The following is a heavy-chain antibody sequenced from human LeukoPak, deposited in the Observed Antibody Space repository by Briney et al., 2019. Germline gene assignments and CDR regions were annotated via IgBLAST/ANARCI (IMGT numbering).Heavy chain of an antibody. Sequence: SETLSLTCTVSGYSISSYYWSWIRQPPGKGLEWIGEINHSGSTNYNPSLKSRVTISVDTSKNQFSLKLSSVTAADTAVYYCARRPLRYFDWFIVYYFDYWGQGTLVTVSS. D-gene: IGHD3-9*01. J-gene: IGHJ4*02. CDR1: GYSISSYY. CDR3: ARRPLRYFDWFIVYYFDY. CDR2: INHSGST. V-gene: IGHV4-34*01.